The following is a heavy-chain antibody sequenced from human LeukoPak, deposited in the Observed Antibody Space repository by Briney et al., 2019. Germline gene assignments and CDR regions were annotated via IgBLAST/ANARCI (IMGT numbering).Heavy chain of an antibody. J-gene: IGHJ4*02. CDR3: ARDGRYYGSGRTPI. Sequence: GGSLSLSCAASGFTFSSYEMNWVRQAPGKGLEWVSYVSTSGSTIYYADSVKGRFTISRDNAKNSLYLQMNSLRAEDTAVYYCARDGRYYGSGRTPIWGQGTLVTVSS. D-gene: IGHD3-10*01. CDR1: GFTFSSYE. V-gene: IGHV3-48*03. CDR2: VSTSGSTI.